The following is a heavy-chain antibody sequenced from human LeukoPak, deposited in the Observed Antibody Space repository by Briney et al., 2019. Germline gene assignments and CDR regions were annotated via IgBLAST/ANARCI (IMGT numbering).Heavy chain of an antibody. CDR3: ARQTRYCSSTSCYYFDY. J-gene: IGHJ4*02. CDR1: GGSISSYY. V-gene: IGHV4-59*08. D-gene: IGHD2-2*01. CDR2: IYYSGST. Sequence: KASETLSLTCTVSGGSISSYYWSWIRQPPGKGLEWIGYIYYSGSTNYNPSLKSRVTISVDTSKNQFSLKLSSVTAADTAVYYCARQTRYCSSTSCYYFDYWGQGTLVTVSS.